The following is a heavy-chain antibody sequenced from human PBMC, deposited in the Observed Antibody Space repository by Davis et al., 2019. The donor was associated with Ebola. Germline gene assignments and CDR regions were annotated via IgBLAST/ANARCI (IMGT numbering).Heavy chain of an antibody. Sequence: KVSCKGSGYGFTNYWIGWVRQMPGKGLEWMGFIFPDDSDATYSPSFQGQVTISADKSISTAYLQWSSLKASDTAMYYCARLSTSSYFHGMDVWGQGTTVTVSS. J-gene: IGHJ6*02. V-gene: IGHV5-51*01. CDR2: IFPDDSDA. CDR3: ARLSTSSYFHGMDV. CDR1: GYGFTNYW. D-gene: IGHD2-2*01.